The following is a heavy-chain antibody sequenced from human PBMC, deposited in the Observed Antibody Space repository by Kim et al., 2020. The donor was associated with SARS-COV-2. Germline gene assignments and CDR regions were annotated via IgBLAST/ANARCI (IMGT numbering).Heavy chain of an antibody. CDR3: ARDGRSGDGYNNEDYYYYYGMDV. Sequence: GGSLRLSCAASGFTFSSYSMNWVRQAPGKGLEWVSYISSSSSTIYYADSVKGRFTISRDNAKNSLYLQMNSLRDEDTAVYYCARDGRSGDGYNNEDYYYYYGMDVWGQGTTVTVSS. V-gene: IGHV3-48*02. D-gene: IGHD4-4*01. CDR2: ISSSSSTI. CDR1: GFTFSSYS. J-gene: IGHJ6*02.